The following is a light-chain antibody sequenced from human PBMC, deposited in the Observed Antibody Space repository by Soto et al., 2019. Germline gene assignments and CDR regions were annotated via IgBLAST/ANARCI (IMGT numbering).Light chain of an antibody. J-gene: IGLJ2*01. CDR3: CSYAGSYTVL. CDR1: SSDVGGYNY. V-gene: IGLV2-11*01. Sequence: QSVLTQPRSVSGSPGQSVTISCTGTSSDVGGYNYVSWYQQHAGKAPKLMIYDVSKRPSGVPDRFSGSKSANTASLTISGLQAEDEADYYCCSYAGSYTVLFGGGTKLTVL. CDR2: DVS.